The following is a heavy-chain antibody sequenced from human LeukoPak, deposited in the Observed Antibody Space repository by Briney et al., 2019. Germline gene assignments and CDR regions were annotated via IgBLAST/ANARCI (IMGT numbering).Heavy chain of an antibody. J-gene: IGHJ6*03. CDR1: SGSISSYY. CDR3: ARASLMKPPYYYYYMDV. CDR2: IYTSGST. D-gene: IGHD3-16*01. V-gene: IGHV4-4*07. Sequence: SETLSLTCTVSSGSISSYYWSWIRQPAGKGLEWIGRIYTSGSTNYNPSLKSRVTMSVDTSKNQSSLKLSSVTAADTAVYYCARASLMKPPYYYYYMDVWGKGTTVTVSS.